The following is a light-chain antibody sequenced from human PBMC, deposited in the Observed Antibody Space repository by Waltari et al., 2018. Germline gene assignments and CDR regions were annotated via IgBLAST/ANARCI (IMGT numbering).Light chain of an antibody. CDR2: RSD. V-gene: IGLV1-47*01. J-gene: IGLJ1*01. Sequence: QSVLTQPPSASGTPGQRVTISCSGSSSNLGTTFVYWYQHVQGTATKLLIYRSDQRPSGVPDRFSGSKSGTSASLAISGLRSEDEGDYYCAAWDDSLNGYYVFGTGTKVTVL. CDR3: AAWDDSLNGYYV. CDR1: SSNLGTTF.